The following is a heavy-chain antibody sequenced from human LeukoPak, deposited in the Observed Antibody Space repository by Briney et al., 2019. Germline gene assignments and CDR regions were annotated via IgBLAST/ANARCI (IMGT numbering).Heavy chain of an antibody. CDR1: GGSISSYY. V-gene: IGHV4-59*08. Sequence: PSETLSLTCTVSGGSISSYYWSWIRQPPGKGLERIGYIYYSGRTNYNPSLKSRVAISVDTSKNQFSLKLSTVTAADTAVYSCVRHSRGYSYGLIDYSGEGALVTVSS. CDR3: VRHSRGYSYGLIDY. J-gene: IGHJ4*01. CDR2: IYYSGRT. D-gene: IGHD5-18*01.